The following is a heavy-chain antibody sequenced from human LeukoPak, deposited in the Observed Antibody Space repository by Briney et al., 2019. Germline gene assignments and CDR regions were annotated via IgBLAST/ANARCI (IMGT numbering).Heavy chain of an antibody. J-gene: IGHJ6*02. CDR1: GFTFSSYS. V-gene: IGHV3-21*01. CDR2: ISSNSSYI. Sequence: GGSLRLSCAASGFTFSSYSMNWVRQAPGKGLEWVSSISSNSSYIYYADSVKGRFTISRDNAKNSLYLQMNSLRAEDTAVYYCARDPPIYQGISSYYYGMDVWGQGTTVTVSS. CDR3: ARDPPIYQGISSYYYGMDV. D-gene: IGHD3-3*02.